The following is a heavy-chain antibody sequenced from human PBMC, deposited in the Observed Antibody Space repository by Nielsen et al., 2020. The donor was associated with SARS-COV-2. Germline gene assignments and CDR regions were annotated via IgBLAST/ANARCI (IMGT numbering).Heavy chain of an antibody. V-gene: IGHV6-1*01. CDR3: ARAGAQRLGSWFDP. J-gene: IGHJ5*02. CDR1: GDSFSSNSAA. Sequence: SQTLSLTCAISGDSFSSNSAAWNWLRQSPSRGLEWLGRTYYRSKWYNDYAVSVKSRITINPDTSKNQFSLQLNSVTPEDTAVYYCARAGAQRLGSWFDPWGQGTLVTVSS. D-gene: IGHD1-26*01. CDR2: TYYRSKWYN.